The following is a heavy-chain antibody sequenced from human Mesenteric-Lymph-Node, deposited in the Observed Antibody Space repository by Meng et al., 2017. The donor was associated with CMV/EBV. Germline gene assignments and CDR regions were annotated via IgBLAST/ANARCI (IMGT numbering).Heavy chain of an antibody. CDR3: ARSGVYCSSTSCYSYYYYGMDV. Sequence: GESLKISCAASGFTFSTYAMHWVRQAPGKGLEWVAVISYDGNSKNYADSVKGRFTISRDKSKNTLYLQMNSLRAEDTAVYYCARSGVYCSSTSCYSYYYYGMDVWGQGTTVTVSS. CDR2: ISYDGNSK. V-gene: IGHV3-30-3*01. J-gene: IGHJ6*02. CDR1: GFTFSTYA. D-gene: IGHD2-2*02.